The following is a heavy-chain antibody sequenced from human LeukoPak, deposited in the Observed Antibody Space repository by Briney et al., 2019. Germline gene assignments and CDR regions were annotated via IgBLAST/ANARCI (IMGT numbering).Heavy chain of an antibody. V-gene: IGHV5-51*01. CDR1: GYSFTSYW. CDR2: IYPGDSDT. Sequence: PGESLKISCKGSGYSFTSYWIGWVRQMPGKGLEWMGIIYPGDSDTRYSPSFQGQVTISADKSISTAYLQWSSLKASDTAMYYCARPPYGRWQTTYYFDYWGQGTLVTVSS. J-gene: IGHJ4*02. D-gene: IGHD5-24*01. CDR3: ARPPYGRWQTTYYFDY.